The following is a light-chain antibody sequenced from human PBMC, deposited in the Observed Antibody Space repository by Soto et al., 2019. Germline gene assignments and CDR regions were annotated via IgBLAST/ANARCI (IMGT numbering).Light chain of an antibody. CDR3: QPYNYESRM. J-gene: IGKJ1*01. CDR1: QSVDSW. Sequence: DIQMTQSPSTLSASIGDRVTITCRTSQSVDSWLAWYQQKPGKAPKLLIYKASSLQTGVPSRFSGSGSGTEFTLTISSLQPDDFATYYCQPYNYESRMFGQGTKVEIK. V-gene: IGKV1-5*03. CDR2: KAS.